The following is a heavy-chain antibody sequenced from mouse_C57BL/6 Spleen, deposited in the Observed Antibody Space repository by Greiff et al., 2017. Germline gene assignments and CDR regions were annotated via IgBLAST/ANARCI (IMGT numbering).Heavy chain of an antibody. CDR3: ARSGYYGPFDY. D-gene: IGHD1-1*01. CDR2: IYPGDGDT. J-gene: IGHJ2*01. CDR1: GYAFSSYW. Sequence: VKLMESGAELVKPGASVKISCKASGYAFSSYWMNWVKQRPGKGLEWIGQIYPGDGDTNYNGKFKGKATLTADKSSSTAYMQLSSLTSEDSAVYFCARSGYYGPFDYWGQGPTLTVSS. V-gene: IGHV1-80*01.